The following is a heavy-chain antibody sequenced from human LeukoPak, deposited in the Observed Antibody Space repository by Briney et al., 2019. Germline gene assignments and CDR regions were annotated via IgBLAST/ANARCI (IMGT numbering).Heavy chain of an antibody. CDR2: LYPGDSDT. Sequence: GESLKISCPGYGYSFTTYWIAWVRQVPGKGMAWRGILYPGDSDTTYSPSLQGQVTISVDKSISTAYMQWSSLKASDSAMYDCVGHLISGWARWFEPWGQGTLVTVSS. CDR3: VGHLISGWARWFEP. V-gene: IGHV5-51*01. CDR1: GYSFTTYW. D-gene: IGHD6-25*01. J-gene: IGHJ5*02.